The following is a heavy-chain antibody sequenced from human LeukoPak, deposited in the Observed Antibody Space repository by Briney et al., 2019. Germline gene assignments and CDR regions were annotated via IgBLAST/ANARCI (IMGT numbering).Heavy chain of an antibody. CDR1: GGSISSSSYY. CDR3: ASGEPKDLWFGELLSVYYFDY. D-gene: IGHD3-10*01. J-gene: IGHJ4*02. V-gene: IGHV4-39*07. CDR2: IYYSGST. Sequence: PSETLSLTCTVSGGSISSSSYYWGWIRQPPGKGLEWIGSIYYSGSTYYNPSLKSRVTISVDTSKNQFSLKLSSVTAADTAVYYCASGEPKDLWFGELLSVYYFDYWGQGTLVTVSS.